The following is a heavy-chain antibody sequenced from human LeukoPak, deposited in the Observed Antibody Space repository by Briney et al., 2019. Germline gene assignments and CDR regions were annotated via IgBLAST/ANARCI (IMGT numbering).Heavy chain of an antibody. J-gene: IGHJ4*02. V-gene: IGHV3-23*01. D-gene: IGHD3-10*01. CDR1: GFTFSIHA. CDR3: AKSPEGFGELIDY. CDR2: ISGSGGST. Sequence: PGGSLRLSCAGSGFTFSIHAMSWVRQAPGKGLEWVSAISGSGGSTYYADSVKGRFTISRDNSKNTLYLQMNSLRAEDTAVYYCAKSPEGFGELIDYWGQGTLVTVSS.